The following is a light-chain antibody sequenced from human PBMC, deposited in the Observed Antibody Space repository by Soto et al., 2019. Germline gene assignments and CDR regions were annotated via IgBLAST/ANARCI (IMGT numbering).Light chain of an antibody. CDR3: QLADSSVV. J-gene: IGLJ2*01. CDR2: KDS. Sequence: SYELTQPPSVSVSPGQTARITCSGDALPKQYAYWYQQKPGQAPVLVIYKDSERPSGIPERFSGSSSGTTVTLTISGVQAEDEADYYCQLADSSVVFGGGTKLTVL. CDR1: ALPKQY. V-gene: IGLV3-25*03.